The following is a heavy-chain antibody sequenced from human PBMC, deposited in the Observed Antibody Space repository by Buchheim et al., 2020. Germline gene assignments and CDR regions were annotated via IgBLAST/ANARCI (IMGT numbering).Heavy chain of an antibody. D-gene: IGHD3-3*01. Sequence: QVQLVESGGGVVQPGRSLRLSCAASGFTFSSYAMHWVRQAPGKGLEWVAVISYDGSNKYYADSVKGRFTIPRDNSKNTLYLQMNSQRAEDTAVYYCARDLDDFWSGYYQGGNYYYGMDVWGQGTT. CDR2: ISYDGSNK. CDR1: GFTFSSYA. V-gene: IGHV3-30*04. J-gene: IGHJ6*02. CDR3: ARDLDDFWSGYYQGGNYYYGMDV.